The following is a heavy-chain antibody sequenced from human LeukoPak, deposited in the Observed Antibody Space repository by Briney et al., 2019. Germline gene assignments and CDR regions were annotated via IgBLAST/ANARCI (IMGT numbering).Heavy chain of an antibody. D-gene: IGHD3-22*01. CDR1: GGSISSGGYY. CDR2: IYYSGST. V-gene: IGHV4-31*03. CDR3: AREFRAATYYYDSSGHGAAPFDY. Sequence: PSETLSLTCTVSGGSISSGGYYWSWIRQHPGKGLEWIGYIYYSGSTYYNPSLKSRVTISVDTSKNQFTLKLSSVTAADTAVYYCAREFRAATYYYDSSGHGAAPFDYWGQGTLVTVSS. J-gene: IGHJ4*02.